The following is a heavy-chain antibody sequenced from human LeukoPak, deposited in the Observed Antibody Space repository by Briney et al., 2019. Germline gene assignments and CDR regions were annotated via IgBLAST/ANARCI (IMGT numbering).Heavy chain of an antibody. CDR2: IYTSGST. CDR1: GGSISSGSYY. CDR3: ARGGNLWSGYSYYFDY. Sequence: SETLSLTCTVSGGSISSGSYYWSWIRQPAGKGLEWIGRIYTSGSTNYNPSLKSRVTISVDTSKNQFSLKLSSVTAADTAVYYCARGGNLWSGYSYYFDYWGQGTLVTVSS. D-gene: IGHD3-3*01. V-gene: IGHV4-61*02. J-gene: IGHJ4*02.